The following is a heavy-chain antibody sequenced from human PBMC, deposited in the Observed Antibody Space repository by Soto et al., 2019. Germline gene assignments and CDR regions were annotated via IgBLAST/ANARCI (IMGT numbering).Heavy chain of an antibody. Sequence: PSQTLSLTCAISGDSVSSDSAAWNWIRQSPSRGLEWLGRTSYRLKWYYDYAVSVRSRITITPDTSKNQFSLQLKSVTPEDTAMYYCVRVPADYDILAGYQFGAFDIWGRGTMVTVSS. J-gene: IGHJ3*02. CDR1: GDSVSSDSAA. D-gene: IGHD3-9*01. CDR3: VRVPADYDILAGYQFGAFDI. V-gene: IGHV6-1*01. CDR2: TSYRLKWYY.